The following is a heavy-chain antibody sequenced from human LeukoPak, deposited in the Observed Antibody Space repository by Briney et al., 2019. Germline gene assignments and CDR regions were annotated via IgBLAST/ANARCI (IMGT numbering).Heavy chain of an antibody. CDR1: GGSFSGYY. Sequence: SETLSLTCAVYGGSFSGYYWSWIRQPPGKGLEWIGEINHSGSTNYNPSLKSRVTISVDTSKNQFSLKLSSVTAADTALYYCVRDPFFSVPWGQGTLVTVSS. D-gene: IGHD2/OR15-2a*01. J-gene: IGHJ5*02. CDR2: INHSGST. CDR3: VRDPFFSVP. V-gene: IGHV4-34*01.